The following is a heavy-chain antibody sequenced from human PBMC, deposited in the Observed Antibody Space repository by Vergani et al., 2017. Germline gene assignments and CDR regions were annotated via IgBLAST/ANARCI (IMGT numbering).Heavy chain of an antibody. CDR1: ESSFISNE. V-gene: IGHV5-51*03. CDR3: ARLGDGYYYHGFDI. CDR2: IFPGDSQI. Sequence: EVMLVQSGAEVKKPGESLKISCKYSESSFISNEIAWVRQMPGKGLEWVGLIFPGDSQIRSSLSFQGRVTISADKSISTAYLQWYSLQASDTAMYYCARLGDGYYYHGFDIWGQGTAVTVSS. J-gene: IGHJ3*02. D-gene: IGHD3-3*01.